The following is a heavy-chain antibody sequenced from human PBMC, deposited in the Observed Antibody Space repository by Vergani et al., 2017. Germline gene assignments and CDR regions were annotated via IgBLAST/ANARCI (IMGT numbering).Heavy chain of an antibody. Sequence: QVQLQESGPGLVKPSQTLSLTCTVSGDSISSGSYYWSWIRQPAGKGLEWIGRIYTSGSTNYNPSLKSRVTISVDTSKNQFSLKLSSVTAADTAVYYCATRLCSGGSCSDYWGQGTLVTVSS. J-gene: IGHJ4*02. CDR2: IYTSGST. V-gene: IGHV4-61*02. D-gene: IGHD2-15*01. CDR1: GDSISSGSYY. CDR3: ATRLCSGGSCSDY.